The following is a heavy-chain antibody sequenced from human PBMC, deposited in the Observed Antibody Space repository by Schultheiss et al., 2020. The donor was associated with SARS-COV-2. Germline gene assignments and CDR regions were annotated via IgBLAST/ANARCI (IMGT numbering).Heavy chain of an antibody. D-gene: IGHD6-6*01. CDR2: IYYSGST. V-gene: IGHV4-61*08. Sequence: SETLSLTCTVSGASISSGGYYWSWIRQPPGKGLEWIGYIYYSGSTNYNPSLKSRVTISVDTSKNQFSLKLSSVTAADTAVYYCAREYSSSYYYYYYMDVWGKGTTVTVSS. CDR3: AREYSSSYYYYYYMDV. J-gene: IGHJ6*03. CDR1: GASISSGGYY.